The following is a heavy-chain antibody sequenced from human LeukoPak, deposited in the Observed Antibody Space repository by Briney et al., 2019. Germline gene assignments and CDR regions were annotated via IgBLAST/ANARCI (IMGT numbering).Heavy chain of an antibody. J-gene: IGHJ4*02. Sequence: SETLSLTCTVSGGSISSYYWSWIRQPPGKGLEWIGYIYYSGSTNYNPSLQSRVTISVDTSKEQFSLKLSSVTAADTAVYYCGGGYSSSPVDYWGQGTLVTVSS. D-gene: IGHD6-13*01. CDR3: GGGYSSSPVDY. V-gene: IGHV4-59*03. CDR2: IYYSGST. CDR1: GGSISSYY.